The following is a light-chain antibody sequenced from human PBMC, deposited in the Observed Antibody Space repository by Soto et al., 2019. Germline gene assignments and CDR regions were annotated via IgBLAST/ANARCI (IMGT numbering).Light chain of an antibody. Sequence: EIVLTRSASTLSVAPGERATISCRASQSVSSYLVWYQQKPGQAPRLLIYDASTRATGIPARFSGSGSGTDFTLTISSLDPQDFAVYYCQQRSKWPPCTFAPGPKVIT. CDR1: QSVSSY. CDR3: QQRSKWPPCT. CDR2: DAS. V-gene: IGKV3-11*01. J-gene: IGKJ3*01.